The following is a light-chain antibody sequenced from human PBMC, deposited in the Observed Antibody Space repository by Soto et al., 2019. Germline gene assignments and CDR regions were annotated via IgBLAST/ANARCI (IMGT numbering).Light chain of an antibody. Sequence: EIVFTQSPATLSLSPGERATLSCRASQSVSSNLAWYAQKPGQAPRLLIYGASTRANGIPARFSGSGSGTELTLTISSLQSEVFAVYYGQQYNNWPPITFGPGTRLEIK. CDR3: QQYNNWPPIT. V-gene: IGKV3-15*01. CDR1: QSVSSN. CDR2: GAS. J-gene: IGKJ5*01.